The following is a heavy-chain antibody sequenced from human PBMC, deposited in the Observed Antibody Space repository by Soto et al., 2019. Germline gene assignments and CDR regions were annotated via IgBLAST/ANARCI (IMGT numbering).Heavy chain of an antibody. V-gene: IGHV4-34*01. D-gene: IGHD3-3*01. Sequence: QVQLQQWGAGLLKPSETLSLTCAVYGGYFSGYYWSWIRQPPGKGLEWIGEINHSGSTNYNPSLKSRVTISVDTSKNQFSLKLSSVTAADTAVYYCAREAVRDLRGDYWGQGTLVTVSS. CDR1: GGYFSGYY. CDR3: AREAVRDLRGDY. J-gene: IGHJ4*02. CDR2: INHSGST.